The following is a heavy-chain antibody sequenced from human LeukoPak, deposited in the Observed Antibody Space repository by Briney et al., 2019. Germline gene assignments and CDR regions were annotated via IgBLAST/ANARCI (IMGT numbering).Heavy chain of an antibody. Sequence: PSETLSLTCTVSGASISNSYWGWVRQPPGKGLEWIGYTSYSGSTNYNPSLKSRVTMSADTSTDQLSLRLISVTAADTAVYYCARTVSGDYYGMDVWGQGTTVTVSS. CDR1: GASISNSY. D-gene: IGHD1-26*01. CDR2: TSYSGST. J-gene: IGHJ6*02. V-gene: IGHV4-59*08. CDR3: ARTVSGDYYGMDV.